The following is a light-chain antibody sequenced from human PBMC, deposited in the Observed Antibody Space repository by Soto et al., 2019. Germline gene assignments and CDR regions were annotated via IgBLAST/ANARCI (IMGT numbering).Light chain of an antibody. Sequence: EIVMTQSPATLSVSPGERATLSCRASQSVSSNLAWYQQKPGQAPRLLIYGASTRATGIPARFSGSGSGTEFTLTISSLQSEDFAVYYCQQYNTWPPTFGPGTKVDI. CDR2: GAS. CDR3: QQYNTWPPT. J-gene: IGKJ3*01. CDR1: QSVSSN. V-gene: IGKV3-15*01.